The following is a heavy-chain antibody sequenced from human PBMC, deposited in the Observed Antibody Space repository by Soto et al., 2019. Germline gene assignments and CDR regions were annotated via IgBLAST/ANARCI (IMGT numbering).Heavy chain of an antibody. V-gene: IGHV2-5*01. CDR3: ARLLTAALFSYDL. D-gene: IGHD2-15*01. CDR1: GFSHTTSGVA. J-gene: IGHJ5*02. CDR2: IYWNDDK. Sequence: QITLKESGPTLVKPTQTLTLTCTLSGFSHTTSGVAVGWIRQPPGQALEWLGHIYWNDDKYYSTSLKRRLSLANDTSKNQVVRTMTNVDPLDTGTYYCARLLTAALFSYDLWGRGTLVTVSS.